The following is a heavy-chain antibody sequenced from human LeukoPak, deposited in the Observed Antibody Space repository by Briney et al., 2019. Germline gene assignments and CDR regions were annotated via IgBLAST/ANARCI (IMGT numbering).Heavy chain of an antibody. V-gene: IGHV4-34*01. D-gene: IGHD6-13*01. CDR1: GESFSGYY. J-gene: IGHJ4*02. CDR2: INHSGST. CDR3: ARAGIAAARDY. Sequence: PSETLSLTCAVYGESFSGYYWSWIRQPPGKGLEWIGEINHSGSTNYNPSLKSRVTISVDTSKDQFSLKLSSVTAADTAVYYCARAGIAAARDYWGQGTLVTVSS.